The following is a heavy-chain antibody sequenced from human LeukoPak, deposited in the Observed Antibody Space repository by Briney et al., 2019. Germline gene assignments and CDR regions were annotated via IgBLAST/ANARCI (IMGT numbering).Heavy chain of an antibody. CDR3: TRKVYAASLDY. CDR2: INHSGST. J-gene: IGHJ4*02. V-gene: IGHV4-34*01. Sequence: KPSETLSLTFAVYGGSFSGYYWSWIRQPPGKGLEWIGEINHSGSTNYNPSLKSRLTISVDTSKNQFSLKLSSVTAADTAVYYCTRKVYAASLDYWGQGTLVTVSS. CDR1: GGSFSGYY. D-gene: IGHD2-8*01.